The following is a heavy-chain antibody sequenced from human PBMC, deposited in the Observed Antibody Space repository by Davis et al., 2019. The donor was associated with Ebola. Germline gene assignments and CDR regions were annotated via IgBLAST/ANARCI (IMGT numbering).Heavy chain of an antibody. Sequence: PGGSLRLSCAASGFTFSNYAMHWVRQAPGKGLEWVAVVSHSEREKFYGDSVKGRFTISRDNSENTLYLQMNSLTADDTAVYYCARAVFHEVLDYWDQGTPVTVSS. CDR1: GFTFSNYA. J-gene: IGHJ4*02. D-gene: IGHD3-3*01. CDR3: ARAVFHEVLDY. CDR2: VSHSEREK. V-gene: IGHV3-30*04.